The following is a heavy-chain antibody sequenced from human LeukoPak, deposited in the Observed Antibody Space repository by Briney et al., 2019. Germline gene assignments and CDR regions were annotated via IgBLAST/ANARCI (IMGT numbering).Heavy chain of an antibody. CDR1: GFTFSNYE. CDR2: INSRGSAT. CDR3: ARGGSYLSAFDI. V-gene: IGHV3-48*03. Sequence: GGSLRLSCAASGFTFSNYEMNWVRQAPGKGLEWVSYINSRGSATYYADSVKGRFTISRDNSKNTLYLQMNSLRAEDTAVYYCARGGSYLSAFDIWGQGTMVTVSS. J-gene: IGHJ3*02. D-gene: IGHD1-26*01.